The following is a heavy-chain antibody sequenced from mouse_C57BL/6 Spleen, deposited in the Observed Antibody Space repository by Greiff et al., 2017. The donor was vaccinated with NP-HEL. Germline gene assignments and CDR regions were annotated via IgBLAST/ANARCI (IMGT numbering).Heavy chain of an antibody. CDR1: GFTFSDYY. J-gene: IGHJ4*01. CDR3: ARASAGDAMDY. V-gene: IGHV5-16*01. Sequence: EVMLVESEGGLVQPGSSMKLSCTASGFTFSDYYMAWVRQVPEKGLEWVANINYDGSSTYYLDSLKSRFIISRDNAKNILYLQMSSLKSEDTATYYCARASAGDAMDYWGQGTSVTVSS. CDR2: INYDGSST. D-gene: IGHD3-1*01.